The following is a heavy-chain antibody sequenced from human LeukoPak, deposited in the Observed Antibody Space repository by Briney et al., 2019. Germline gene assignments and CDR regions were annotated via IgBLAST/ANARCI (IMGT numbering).Heavy chain of an antibody. CDR3: AREGTTVTTKTPHWYFDL. D-gene: IGHD4-17*01. Sequence: GGSLRLSCAASGFIFTNYWMNWVRQTPGKGLEWVANIKEDGNEKYYVDSVKGRFTISRDNAKNSLYLQLSSLRAEDTAIYYCAREGTTVTTKTPHWYFDLWGRGTLVTVSS. J-gene: IGHJ2*01. V-gene: IGHV3-7*01. CDR1: GFIFTNYW. CDR2: IKEDGNEK.